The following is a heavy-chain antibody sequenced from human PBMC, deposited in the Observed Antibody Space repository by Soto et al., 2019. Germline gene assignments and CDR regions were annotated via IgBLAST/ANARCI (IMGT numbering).Heavy chain of an antibody. V-gene: IGHV1-69*13. Sequence: GASVKVSCKASGGTFSSYAISWVRQAPGQGLEWMGGIIPIFGTANYAQKFQGRVTITADESTSTAYMELSSLRSEDTAVYYCARAGYSYGPFDYWGQGTLVTAPQ. CDR3: ARAGYSYGPFDY. J-gene: IGHJ4*02. CDR2: IIPIFGTA. CDR1: GGTFSSYA. D-gene: IGHD5-18*01.